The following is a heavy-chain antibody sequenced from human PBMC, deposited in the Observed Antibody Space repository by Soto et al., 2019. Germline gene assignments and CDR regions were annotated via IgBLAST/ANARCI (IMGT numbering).Heavy chain of an antibody. CDR1: GFTFSTYA. Sequence: EVQLLESGGGLVQPGGSLRLSCAASGFTFSTYAMSWVRQAPGRGLEWVSTIGTADNAYYADSVKGRYTISRDDSKNTLYLQMNSLRVEDSAVYYWAKFRSGINPWGQGTLVTVSS. CDR2: IGTADNA. CDR3: AKFRSGINP. D-gene: IGHD6-19*01. J-gene: IGHJ5*02. V-gene: IGHV3-23*01.